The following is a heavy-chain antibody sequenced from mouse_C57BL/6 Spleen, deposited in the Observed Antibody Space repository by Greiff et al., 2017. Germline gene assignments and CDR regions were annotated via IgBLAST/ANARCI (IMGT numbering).Heavy chain of an antibody. CDR1: GYSITSGYY. V-gene: IGHV3-6*01. J-gene: IGHJ4*01. CDR3: ARDYYPVHYAMDY. D-gene: IGHD1-1*01. CDR2: ISYDGSN. Sequence: EVQRVESGPGLVKPSQSLSLTCSVTGYSITSGYYWNWIRQFPGNKLEWMGYISYDGSNNYNPSLKNRISITRDTSKNQFFLKLNSVTTEDTATYYCARDYYPVHYAMDYWGQGTSVTVSS.